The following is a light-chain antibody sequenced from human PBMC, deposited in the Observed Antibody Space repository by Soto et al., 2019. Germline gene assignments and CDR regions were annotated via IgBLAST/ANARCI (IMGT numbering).Light chain of an antibody. J-gene: IGKJ4*01. V-gene: IGKV1-39*01. CDR1: QSISNY. Sequence: DIQMTQSPSSLSASVGERVIITCRTSQSISNYLNWYQHKPGKAPKVLISAASNLQSGVPSRFSGSGSGTVFTLTISSLQPEDLATYFCQQSYTLSPLTFGGGTNVEIK. CDR3: QQSYTLSPLT. CDR2: AAS.